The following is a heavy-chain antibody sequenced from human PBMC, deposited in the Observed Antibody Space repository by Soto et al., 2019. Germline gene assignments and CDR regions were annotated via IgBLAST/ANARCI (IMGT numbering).Heavy chain of an antibody. V-gene: IGHV4-34*01. CDR1: GGSFSAYY. J-gene: IGHJ4*01. CDR3: ARGSVDTVDSSGFYEY. D-gene: IGHD3-22*01. CDR2: INRSGGT. Sequence: SETLSLTCAVSGGSFSAYYWSWIRQPPGKGLEWIGEINRSGGTSYNPSLKSRVIISVSASKRQLPLMLTSVTAADSAVYYCARGSVDTVDSSGFYEYWGHGTPVTVSS.